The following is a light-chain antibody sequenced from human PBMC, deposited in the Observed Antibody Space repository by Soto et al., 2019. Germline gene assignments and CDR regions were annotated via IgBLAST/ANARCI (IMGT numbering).Light chain of an antibody. Sequence: AIQMTQSPSSLSASVGDRVTITCRASQGISNDLGWYQQKPGKAPKLLIYAASSLQSGVPSRFSGSGSGTDFTLTINSVLPEDFGIYYCQQSHSSPRTFGQGTTV. CDR1: QGISND. CDR2: AAS. J-gene: IGKJ1*01. V-gene: IGKV1-6*01. CDR3: QQSHSSPRT.